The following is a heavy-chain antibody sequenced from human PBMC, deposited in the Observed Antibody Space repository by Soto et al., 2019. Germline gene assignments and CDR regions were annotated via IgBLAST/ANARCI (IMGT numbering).Heavy chain of an antibody. CDR3: AREASGGSYYYYYGMDV. J-gene: IGHJ6*02. D-gene: IGHD1-26*01. CDR1: GGSISSYY. Sequence: KASETLSLTCTVSGGSISSYYWSWIRQPPGKGLEWIGYIYYSGSTNYNPSLKSRVTISVDMSKNQFSLKLSSVTAADTAVYYCAREASGGSYYYYYGMDVWGQGTTVTVSS. V-gene: IGHV4-59*01. CDR2: IYYSGST.